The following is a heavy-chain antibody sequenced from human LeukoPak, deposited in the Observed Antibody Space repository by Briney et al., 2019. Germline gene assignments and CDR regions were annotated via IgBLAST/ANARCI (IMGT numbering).Heavy chain of an antibody. V-gene: IGHV3-9*01. CDR3: AKDITPHDYSNHFYYGMDV. D-gene: IGHD4-11*01. CDR1: GFTFDDYA. CDR2: ISWNSGSI. Sequence: PGRSLRLSCAASGFTFDDYAMHWVRQAPGKGLEWVSGISWNSGSIGYADSVKGRFTISRDNAKNSLYLQMNSLRAEDTALHYCAKDITPHDYSNHFYYGMDVWGQGTTVTVSS. J-gene: IGHJ6*02.